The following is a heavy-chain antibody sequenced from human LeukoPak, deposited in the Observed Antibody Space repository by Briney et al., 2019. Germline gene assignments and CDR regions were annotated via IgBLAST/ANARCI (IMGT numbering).Heavy chain of an antibody. D-gene: IGHD1-26*01. V-gene: IGHV1-18*04. CDR2: ISAHNGNT. Sequence: ASVKVSCKASGYTFTAYYLHWVRQAPGQGLEWMGWISAHNGNTNYAQKLQGRVTMTTDTSTSTAYMELRSLRSDDTAVYYCARFEGVVGAHFDYWGQGTLVTVSS. CDR1: GYTFTAYY. CDR3: ARFEGVVGAHFDY. J-gene: IGHJ4*02.